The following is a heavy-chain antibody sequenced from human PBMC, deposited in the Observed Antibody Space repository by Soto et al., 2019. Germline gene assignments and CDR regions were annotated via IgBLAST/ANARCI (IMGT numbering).Heavy chain of an antibody. Sequence: SETLSLTCAVYGGSFSGYYWSWIRQPPGKGLEWIGEINHSGSTNYNPSLKSRVTISVDTSKNQFSLKLSSVTAADTAVYYCARGRVTVAGKDFDYWGQGTLVTVSS. CDR2: INHSGST. V-gene: IGHV4-34*01. D-gene: IGHD6-19*01. CDR1: GGSFSGYY. CDR3: ARGRVTVAGKDFDY. J-gene: IGHJ4*02.